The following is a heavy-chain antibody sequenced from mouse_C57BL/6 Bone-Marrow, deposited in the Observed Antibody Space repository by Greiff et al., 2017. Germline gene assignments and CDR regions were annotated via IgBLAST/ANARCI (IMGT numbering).Heavy chain of an antibody. CDR2: ISSGSSTI. V-gene: IGHV5-17*01. J-gene: IGHJ3*01. D-gene: IGHD4-1*01. CDR3: ARATGWFAY. CDR1: GFTFSDYG. Sequence: EVKLMESGGGLVKPGGSLKLSCAASGFTFSDYGMHWVRQAPEKGLEWVAYISSGSSTIYYADTVKGRFTISRDNAKNTLFLQMTSLRSEDTAMYYCARATGWFAYRGQETLVTVSA.